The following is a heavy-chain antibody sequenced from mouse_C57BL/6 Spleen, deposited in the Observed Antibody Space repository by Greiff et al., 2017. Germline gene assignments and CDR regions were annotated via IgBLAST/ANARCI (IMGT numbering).Heavy chain of an antibody. Sequence: VRLQQSGAELVKPGASVKLSCKASGYTFTEYTIHWVKQRSGQGLEWIGWFYPGSGSIKYNEKFKDKATLTADKSSSTVYMELSRLTSEDSAVYFCARHGPWYGSSSYWYFDVWGTGTTVTVSS. J-gene: IGHJ1*03. CDR2: FYPGSGSI. CDR1: GYTFTEYT. D-gene: IGHD1-1*01. V-gene: IGHV1-62-2*01. CDR3: ARHGPWYGSSSYWYFDV.